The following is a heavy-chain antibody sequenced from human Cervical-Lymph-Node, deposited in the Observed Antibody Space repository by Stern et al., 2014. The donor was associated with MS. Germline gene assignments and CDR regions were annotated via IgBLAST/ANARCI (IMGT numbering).Heavy chain of an antibody. CDR1: GYTFPTNG. J-gene: IGHJ4*02. CDR2: ISANSRNT. D-gene: IGHD1-1*01. Sequence: QVQLVQSGAEAMEPGASVKVSCKASGYTFPTNGISWVRQAPGQGLEWMGWISANSRNTKYAWNFQGRVTMTTDTSTTTAYMELRSLTSDDTAVYYCARDRDWNLDYWGQGTLVTVSS. V-gene: IGHV1-18*01. CDR3: ARDRDWNLDY.